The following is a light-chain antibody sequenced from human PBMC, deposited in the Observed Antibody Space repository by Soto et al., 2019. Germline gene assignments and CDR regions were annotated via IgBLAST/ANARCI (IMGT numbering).Light chain of an antibody. J-gene: IGKJ2*01. V-gene: IGKV3-20*01. CDR2: AAS. CDR3: QQYGSSPLYS. Sequence: EIVLTQSPGTLSLSPGERATLSCRASQSLSSSYLAWYQQKPGQAPRVLIYAASSRATGIPDRFSGSGSGADFTLTISRLEPEDFAVYYWQQYGSSPLYSFGQGTKLEIK. CDR1: QSLSSSY.